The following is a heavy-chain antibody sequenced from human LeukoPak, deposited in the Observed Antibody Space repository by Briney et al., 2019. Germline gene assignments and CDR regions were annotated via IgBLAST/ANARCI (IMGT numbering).Heavy chain of an antibody. J-gene: IGHJ3*02. D-gene: IGHD1-26*01. CDR2: VSGSGVST. V-gene: IGHV3-23*01. CDR1: GFTFSSTS. CDR3: AREKGAFDI. Sequence: GGSLRLSCAASGFTFSSTSMSWVRLAPGKGLEWVSTVSGSGVSTNHADSVKGRFTISRDNSKNTLYLQMNSLRAEDTAVYYCAREKGAFDIWGQGTMVTVSS.